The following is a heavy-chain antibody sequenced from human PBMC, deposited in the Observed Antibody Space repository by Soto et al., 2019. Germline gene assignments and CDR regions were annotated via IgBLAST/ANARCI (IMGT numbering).Heavy chain of an antibody. J-gene: IGHJ4*02. D-gene: IGHD6-19*01. CDR2: VYYTGST. CDR3: ARSVAVPGAHIDH. Sequence: SLTCSVSAGSISVSYWSWIRQSPGKGLEWLGYVYYTGSTNYSPSLRSRVSISVDTSKNEFSLRLSSVTAADTAVYFCARSVAVPGAHIDHWGQGTQVTVSS. V-gene: IGHV4-59*01. CDR1: AGSISVSY.